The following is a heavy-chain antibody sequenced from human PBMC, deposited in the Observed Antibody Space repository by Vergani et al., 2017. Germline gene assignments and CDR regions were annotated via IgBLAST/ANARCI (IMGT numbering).Heavy chain of an antibody. D-gene: IGHD6-13*01. CDR2: IGKDGINT. CDR3: AKDGIAAAGYHMYYFDY. Sequence: QVQLVESAGGVVQPGGSLRLSCAASGFTFSNFGMHWIRQAPGKGLEWLAYIGKDGINTRYRDAVKGRFTVSRDNSKDILYLQMDSLRSEDTAVYYCAKDGIAAAGYHMYYFDYWGQGTLVTVSS. J-gene: IGHJ4*02. CDR1: GFTFSNFG. V-gene: IGHV3-30*02.